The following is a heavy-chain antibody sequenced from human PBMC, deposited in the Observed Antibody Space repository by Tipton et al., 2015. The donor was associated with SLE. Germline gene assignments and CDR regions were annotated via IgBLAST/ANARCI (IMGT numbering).Heavy chain of an antibody. J-gene: IGHJ4*02. V-gene: IGHV4-61*01. CDR2: IYYSGST. D-gene: IGHD3-3*01. CDR1: GGPVSSGSYY. CDR3: ARLGGWSGPYYFDY. Sequence: TLSLTCTVSGGPVSSGSYYWSWIRQPPGKGLEWIGYIYYSGSTSYNPSLKSRVTISVDTSKNQFSLKLSSVTAADTAVYYCARLGGWSGPYYFDYWGQGTLVTVSS.